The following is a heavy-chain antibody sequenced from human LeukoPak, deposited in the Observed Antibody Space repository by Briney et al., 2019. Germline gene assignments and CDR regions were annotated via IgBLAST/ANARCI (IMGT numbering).Heavy chain of an antibody. CDR1: GLTFSSYW. Sequence: GGSLRLSCAASGLTFSSYWMHWVRQAPGKGLVWVSRINSDGSTTTYADSVKGRFTISRDNAKNTLYLQMNSLRAEDTALYYCAKAGVVVVAAEFDYWGQGTLVTVSS. V-gene: IGHV3-74*01. CDR2: INSDGSTT. CDR3: AKAGVVVVAAEFDY. D-gene: IGHD2-15*01. J-gene: IGHJ4*02.